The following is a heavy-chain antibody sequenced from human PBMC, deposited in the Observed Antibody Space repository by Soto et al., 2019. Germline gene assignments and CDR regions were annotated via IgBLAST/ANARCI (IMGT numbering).Heavy chain of an antibody. D-gene: IGHD3-22*01. Sequence: GGSLRLSCAASGFTFSSYWMHWVRQAPGKGLVWVSRINSDGSSTSYADSVKGRFTISRDNAKNTLYLQMNSLRAEDTAVYYCARVGYYYDSSGYPSFDYWGQGTLVTVSS. J-gene: IGHJ4*02. V-gene: IGHV3-74*01. CDR2: INSDGSST. CDR1: GFTFSSYW. CDR3: ARVGYYYDSSGYPSFDY.